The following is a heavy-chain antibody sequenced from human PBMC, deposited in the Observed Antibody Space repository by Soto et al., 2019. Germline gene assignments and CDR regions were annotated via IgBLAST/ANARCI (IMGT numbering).Heavy chain of an antibody. CDR2: IRSKAYGGTT. D-gene: IGHD2-2*01. Sequence: PGGSLRLSCAASGFTFSSYAMSWFRQAPGKGLEWVGFIRSKAYGGTTEYAASVKGRFTISRDDSKSIAYLQMNSLKTEDTAVYYCTRGVVVVPAAIWFDPWGQGSLVTVSS. V-gene: IGHV3-49*03. CDR3: TRGVVVVPAAIWFDP. J-gene: IGHJ5*02. CDR1: GFTFSSYA.